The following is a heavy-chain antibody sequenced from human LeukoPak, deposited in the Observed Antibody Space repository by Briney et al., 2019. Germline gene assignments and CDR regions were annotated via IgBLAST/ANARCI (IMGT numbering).Heavy chain of an antibody. CDR1: GYSFNHDD. CDR3: ARSAFGTGYSA. Sequence: ASGMFAYKPSGYSFNHDDIIWVRHAPGQGLESRGKMNPNSGNTGYPQKFQGRVTMTRSTSVSTVHMELNSLTSEDTAVYFCARSAFGTGYSAWGQGTRVSV. J-gene: IGHJ4*02. D-gene: IGHD3-22*01. V-gene: IGHV1-8*01. CDR2: MNPNSGNT.